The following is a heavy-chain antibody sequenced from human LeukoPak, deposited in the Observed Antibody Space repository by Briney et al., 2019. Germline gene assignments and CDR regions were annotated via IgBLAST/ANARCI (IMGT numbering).Heavy chain of an antibody. D-gene: IGHD2-2*01. Sequence: PGGSLRLSCAASGFTVSSNYMSWVRQAPGKGLEWVSVIYSGGSTYYADSVKGRFTISRDNSKNTRYLQMNSLRAEDTAVYYCARDTPCSSTSCYPLFAFDIWGQGTMVTVSS. CDR3: ARDTPCSSTSCYPLFAFDI. CDR1: GFTVSSNY. V-gene: IGHV3-66*01. J-gene: IGHJ3*02. CDR2: IYSGGST.